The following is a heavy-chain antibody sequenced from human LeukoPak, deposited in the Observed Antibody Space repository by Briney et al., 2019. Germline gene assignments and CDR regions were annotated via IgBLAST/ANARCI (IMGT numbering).Heavy chain of an antibody. CDR1: GYSFTSYW. CDR2: IYPGDSDT. J-gene: IGHJ6*03. Sequence: GESLKISCKGSGYSFTSYWIGWVRQMPGKGLEWMGIIYPGDSDTRYSPSFQGQVTISADKSISTPYLQWSSLKASDTAMYYCASSGYSYGYYMDVWGKGTTVTVSS. V-gene: IGHV5-51*01. CDR3: ASSGYSYGYYMDV. D-gene: IGHD5-18*01.